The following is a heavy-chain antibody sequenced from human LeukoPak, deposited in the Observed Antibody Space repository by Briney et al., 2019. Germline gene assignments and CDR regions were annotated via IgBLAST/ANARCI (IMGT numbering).Heavy chain of an antibody. CDR1: GFTVSSNY. CDR2: IYSGGST. D-gene: IGHD6-19*01. J-gene: IGHJ4*02. V-gene: IGHV3-66*01. CDR3: ARDHSGSGYFDY. Sequence: GGSLRLSCAASGFTVSSNYMSWVRQAPGKGLGWVSVIYSGGSTYYADSVKGRFTISRDNSKNTLYLQMNSLRAEDTAVYYCARDHSGSGYFDYWGQGTLVTVSS.